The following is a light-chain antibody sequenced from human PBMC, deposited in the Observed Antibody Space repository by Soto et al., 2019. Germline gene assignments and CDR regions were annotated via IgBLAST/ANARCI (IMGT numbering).Light chain of an antibody. Sequence: EIVMTQSPATLSVSPGERATLSCRASQSVATNLAWYQQKPGQAPRLLIYDASTRATGIPPRFSGGGSGTEFTVTISSLQSEDFAIYYCQQYDIWPPYTFGQGTKVDNK. V-gene: IGKV3-15*01. CDR1: QSVATN. CDR2: DAS. CDR3: QQYDIWPPYT. J-gene: IGKJ2*01.